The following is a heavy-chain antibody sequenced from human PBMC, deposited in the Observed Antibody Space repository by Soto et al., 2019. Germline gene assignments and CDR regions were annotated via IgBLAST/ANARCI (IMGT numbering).Heavy chain of an antibody. V-gene: IGHV2-5*01. J-gene: IGHJ4*02. CDR2: IYWNDDK. CDR3: AHSPYCSGGSCYWVRETLDFDY. CDR1: GFSLSTSGVG. Sequence: QSTLKESGPTLVKPTQTLTLTCTFSGFSLSTSGVGVGWIRQPPGKALEWLALIYWNDDKRYSPSLKSRLTITKDTSKNQVVLTMTIMDPVDTATYYCAHSPYCSGGSCYWVRETLDFDYWGQGTLVTVSS. D-gene: IGHD2-15*01.